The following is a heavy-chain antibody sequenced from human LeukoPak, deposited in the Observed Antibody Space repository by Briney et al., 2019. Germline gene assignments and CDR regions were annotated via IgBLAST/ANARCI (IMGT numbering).Heavy chain of an antibody. CDR3: AKSRGVAGFDY. V-gene: IGHV3-23*01. CDR2: ISGSGGTT. D-gene: IGHD6-19*01. CDR1: GLTFSSYG. Sequence: GGSLRLSCAASGLTFSSYGMSGVRQAPGKGLEWVSVISGSGGTTYYADSVKGRFTVSRDNSKNTLYLQMNSLRAEDTAVYYCAKSRGVAGFDYWGQGTLVTVSS. J-gene: IGHJ4*02.